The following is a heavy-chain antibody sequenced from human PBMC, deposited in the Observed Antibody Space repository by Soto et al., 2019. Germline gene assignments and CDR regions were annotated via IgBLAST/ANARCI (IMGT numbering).Heavy chain of an antibody. J-gene: IGHJ4*02. Sequence: QVQLVESGGGVVQPGRSLRLSCAASGFTFSSYGMHWVRQAPGKGLEWVAVIWYDGSNKYYADSVKGRFTISRDNSKNTLYLQMNSLRAEDTAVYYCARDQVYSSSWSDYWGQGTLVTVSS. CDR3: ARDQVYSSSWSDY. CDR1: GFTFSSYG. CDR2: IWYDGSNK. D-gene: IGHD6-13*01. V-gene: IGHV3-33*01.